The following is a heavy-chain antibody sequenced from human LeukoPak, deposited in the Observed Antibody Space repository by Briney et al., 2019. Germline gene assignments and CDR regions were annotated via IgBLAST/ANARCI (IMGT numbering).Heavy chain of an antibody. V-gene: IGHV3-53*01. CDR3: ASSLKQLGRGQTYYYDSSGYYY. CDR2: MYSGGSR. J-gene: IGHJ4*02. D-gene: IGHD3-22*01. Sequence: GGSLRLSCAASGFNASSNYMTWVRQAPGKRLEWVSVMYSGGSRYYADSVKGRFTISRDTSKNTLSLQMNSLRVEDTAIYYCASSLKQLGRGQTYYYDSSGYYYWGQGTLVTVSS. CDR1: GFNASSNY.